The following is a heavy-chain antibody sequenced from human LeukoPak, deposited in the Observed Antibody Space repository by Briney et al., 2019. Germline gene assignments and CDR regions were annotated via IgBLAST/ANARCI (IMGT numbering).Heavy chain of an antibody. V-gene: IGHV1-8*01. CDR1: GYTFTSYD. Sequence: ASVKASCKASGYTFTSYDINWVRQAPGQGLEWMGWMNPNSGNTDYAQKFQGRVTMTRNTAINTAYMELSSLRSEDTAVYYCARARVVGAPLGDYWGQGTLVTVSS. J-gene: IGHJ4*02. CDR3: ARARVVGAPLGDY. D-gene: IGHD1-26*01. CDR2: MNPNSGNT.